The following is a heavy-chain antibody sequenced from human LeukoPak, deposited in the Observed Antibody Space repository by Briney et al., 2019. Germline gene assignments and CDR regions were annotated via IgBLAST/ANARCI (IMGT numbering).Heavy chain of an antibody. J-gene: IGHJ4*02. CDR1: GFTFSSYG. V-gene: IGHV3-30*02. CDR3: AKDIVPAAIWGFDY. Sequence: GGSLRLSCAASGFTFSSYGMHWVHQAPGKGRAWVAFIRYDGSNKYYADSVKDRFTISRDNSKNTLYLQMNSLRAEDTAVYYCAKDIVPAAIWGFDYWGQGTLVTVSS. CDR2: IRYDGSNK. D-gene: IGHD2-2*01.